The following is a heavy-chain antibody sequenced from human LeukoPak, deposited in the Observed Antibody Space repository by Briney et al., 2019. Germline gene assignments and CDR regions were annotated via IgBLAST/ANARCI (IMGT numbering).Heavy chain of an antibody. CDR3: ARSGRYSSDVSGSDY. Sequence: GGSVRLFCAASRYSFNHYWMSWVPQAPGRGLVWVSHIKQDGGEKYYVDSVKGRFTISRDTANNSLFLQMSSLRAEDTAVYYCARSGRYSSDVSGSDYWGQGTLVTVST. V-gene: IGHV3-7*01. CDR1: RYSFNHYW. CDR2: IKQDGGEK. D-gene: IGHD3-22*01. J-gene: IGHJ4*02.